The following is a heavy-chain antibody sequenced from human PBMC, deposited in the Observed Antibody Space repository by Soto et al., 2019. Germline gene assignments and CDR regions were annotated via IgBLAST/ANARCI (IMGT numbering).Heavy chain of an antibody. J-gene: IGHJ4*02. Sequence: GGSLRLSCAASGFTFSSYWMHWVRQAPGKGLVWVSRINSDGSSTSYADSVKGRFTISRDNAKNTLYLQMNSLRAEDTAVYYCARVIKRFLEWLPGALDYWGQGTLVTVSS. CDR1: GFTFSSYW. CDR2: INSDGSST. V-gene: IGHV3-74*01. D-gene: IGHD3-3*01. CDR3: ARVIKRFLEWLPGALDY.